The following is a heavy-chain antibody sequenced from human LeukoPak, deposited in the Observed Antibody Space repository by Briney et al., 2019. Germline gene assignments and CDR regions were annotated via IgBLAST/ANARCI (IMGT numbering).Heavy chain of an antibody. CDR1: GFTFSSYG. J-gene: IGHJ4*02. D-gene: IGHD3/OR15-3a*01. CDR2: MSGRTNDI. CDR3: ARERGWTPDYFDY. V-gene: IGHV3-21*01. Sequence: GGSLRLSCAASGFTFSSYGMHWVRQAPGKGLEWVSYMSGRTNDIYYLDSVKGRFTISRDNAKNSVILQMNSLRVDDTAVYYCARERGWTPDYFDYWGQGTLVTVSS.